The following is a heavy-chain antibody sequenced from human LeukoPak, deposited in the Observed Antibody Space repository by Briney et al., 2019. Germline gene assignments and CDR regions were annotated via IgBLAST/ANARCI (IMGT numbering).Heavy chain of an antibody. J-gene: IGHJ5*02. CDR3: AREEHIVVVTGVWFDP. CDR2: INPNSGGT. D-gene: IGHD2-21*02. V-gene: IGHV1-2*02. CDR1: GYTFTGYY. Sequence: ASVKVSCKASGYTFTGYYMHWVRQPPGQGLEWMGWINPNSGGTNYAQKFQGRVTMTRDTSISTAYMELSRLRSDDTAVYYCAREEHIVVVTGVWFDPWGQGTLVTVSS.